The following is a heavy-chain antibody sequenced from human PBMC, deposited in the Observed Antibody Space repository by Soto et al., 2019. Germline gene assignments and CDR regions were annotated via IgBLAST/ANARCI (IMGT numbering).Heavy chain of an antibody. V-gene: IGHV1-69*08. Sequence: QVQLVQSGAEVKKPGSSVKVSCKASGGTFSSYTISWVRQAPGQGLEWMGRIIPILGIANYAQKFQGRVTITEDKSTSTAYMELSSLRSEDTAVYYCARDGSQLVPAAIRGENWFDPWGQGTLVTVSS. CDR2: IIPILGIA. CDR1: GGTFSSYT. J-gene: IGHJ5*02. D-gene: IGHD2-2*01. CDR3: ARDGSQLVPAAIRGENWFDP.